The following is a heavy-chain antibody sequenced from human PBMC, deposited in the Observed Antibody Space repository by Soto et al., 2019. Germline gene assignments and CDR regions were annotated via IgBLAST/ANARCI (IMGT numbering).Heavy chain of an antibody. CDR3: ASHYDMWSGYLSPVDY. V-gene: IGHV3-11*01. D-gene: IGHD3-3*01. CDR2: IDTSGTKI. CDR1: GYTFSDYY. Sequence: QVQLVESGGDLVKPGVSLRLSCAASGYTFSDYYMSWIRQAPGKGLEWISYIDTSGTKIYYADSVKGRFTITRDNAKNSLYLEMNSLRDEDTAVYYCASHYDMWSGYLSPVDYWCQGSLVTVSS. J-gene: IGHJ4*02.